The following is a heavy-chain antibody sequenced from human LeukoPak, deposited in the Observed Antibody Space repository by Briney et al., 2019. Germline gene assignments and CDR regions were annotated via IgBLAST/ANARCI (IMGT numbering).Heavy chain of an antibody. CDR2: ISSSSSYI. Sequence: GGSLRLSCVASGFAFSSYSMKWVRQAPGKGLEWVSSISSSSSYIDYADSVKGRFTISRDNAKNSLYLQMKSLRDEDTAVFYCGRDRDLWSSYDRSDGMDVWGQGTTVTVSS. CDR3: GRDRDLWSSYDRSDGMDV. D-gene: IGHD3-3*01. CDR1: GFAFSSYS. J-gene: IGHJ6*02. V-gene: IGHV3-21*01.